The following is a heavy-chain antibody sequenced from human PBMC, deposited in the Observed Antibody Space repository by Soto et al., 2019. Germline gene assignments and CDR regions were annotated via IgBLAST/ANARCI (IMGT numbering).Heavy chain of an antibody. Sequence: ASVKVSCKTSGYAFSNYGITWVRQAPGQPLEWLGWISLYSDGTNYAQKFQGRVSMTTDTSTTTAYMELRSLRSDDTAVYYCARVVPGAEAWFGPWGQGTLVTVS. CDR1: GYAFSNYG. J-gene: IGHJ5*02. CDR3: ARVVPGAEAWFGP. CDR2: ISLYSDGT. V-gene: IGHV1-18*01. D-gene: IGHD2-2*01.